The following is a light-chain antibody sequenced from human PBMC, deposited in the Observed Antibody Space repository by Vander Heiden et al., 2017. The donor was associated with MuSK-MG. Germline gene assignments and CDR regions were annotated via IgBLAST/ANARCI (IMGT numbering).Light chain of an antibody. V-gene: IGKV1-5*03. CDR2: RAS. CDR3: QQHDSFPYT. Sequence: DIQITQSPSTLSSSVGERVTILFRARPDFYRRFAWFQQKPGEAPKLLINRASTLQIDVPSRFSGDGSETEYTLSISSLQPEDLATYYCQQHDSFPYTFGQGTKLEIK. J-gene: IGKJ2*01. CDR1: PDFYRR.